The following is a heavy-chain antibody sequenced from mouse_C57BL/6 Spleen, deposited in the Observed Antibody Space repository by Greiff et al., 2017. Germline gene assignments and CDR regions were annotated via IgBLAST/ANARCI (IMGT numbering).Heavy chain of an antibody. V-gene: IGHV1-42*01. Sequence: EVQLQESGPELVKPGASVKISCKASGYSFTGYYMNWVKQSPEKSLEWIGEINPSTGGTTYNQKFKAKATLTVDKSSSTAYMQLKSLTSEDSAVYYCARGEPYGSSSWFAYWGQGTLVTVSA. D-gene: IGHD1-1*01. CDR2: INPSTGGT. J-gene: IGHJ3*01. CDR3: ARGEPYGSSSWFAY. CDR1: GYSFTGYY.